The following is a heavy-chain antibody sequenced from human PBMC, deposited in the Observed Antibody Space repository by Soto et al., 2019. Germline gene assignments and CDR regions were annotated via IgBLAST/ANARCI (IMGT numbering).Heavy chain of an antibody. D-gene: IGHD5-12*01. V-gene: IGHV1-3*01. CDR2: INAGNGNT. CDR3: ARGLHTFYYYYMDV. J-gene: IGHJ6*03. Sequence: GASVKVSCKASGYTFNSYGMHWVRQAPGQRLEWMGWINAGNGNTKYSQKFQGRVTITRDTSASTAYMELSSLRSEDTAAYHCARGLHTFYYYYMDVWGKGTTVTVSS. CDR1: GYTFNSYG.